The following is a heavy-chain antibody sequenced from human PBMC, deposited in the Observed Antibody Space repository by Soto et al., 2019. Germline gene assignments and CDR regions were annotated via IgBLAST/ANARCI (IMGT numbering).Heavy chain of an antibody. CDR2: ISSSGSTI. CDR1: GFTFSDYY. D-gene: IGHD5-12*01. CDR3: ARDLRSGYDYGAADY. V-gene: IGHV3-11*01. Sequence: PGGSLRLSCAASGFTFSDYYMRRIRQAPWKGLEWVSYISSSGSTIYYADSVKGRFTISRDNAKNSLYLQMNSLRAEDTAVYYCARDLRSGYDYGAADYWGQGTLVTVSS. J-gene: IGHJ4*02.